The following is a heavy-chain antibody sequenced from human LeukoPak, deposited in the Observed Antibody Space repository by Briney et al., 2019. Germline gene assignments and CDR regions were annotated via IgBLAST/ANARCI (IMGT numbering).Heavy chain of an antibody. J-gene: IGHJ4*02. CDR1: GFTFSSYA. Sequence: PWGSLRLSCAASGFTFSSYAMSWVRQAPGKGLEWVSAISGSGGSTYYADSVKGRFTISRDNAKNSLYLQMNSLRAEDTALYYCARDLEVSLTSGGGYWGQGTLVTVSS. CDR3: ARDLEVSLTSGGGY. V-gene: IGHV3-23*01. D-gene: IGHD4-11*01. CDR2: ISGSGGST.